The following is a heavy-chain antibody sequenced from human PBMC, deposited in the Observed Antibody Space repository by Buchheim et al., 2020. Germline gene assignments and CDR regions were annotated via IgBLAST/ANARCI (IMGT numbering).Heavy chain of an antibody. J-gene: IGHJ6*02. V-gene: IGHV2-70*13. CDR1: GFSLRTMEMS. D-gene: IGHD2-15*01. CDR2: FDSDEVK. Sequence: QVTLRESGPALVSPTQTLTLICSVSGFSLRTMEMSVSWFRQPPGQAPDWIALFDSDEVKYYNASLKTRALLSRHTSQHEVGLIMTDMGPADAGTYYCARILGYCSGSRCFFYYGTDVWGRGT. CDR3: ARILGYCSGSRCFFYYGTDV.